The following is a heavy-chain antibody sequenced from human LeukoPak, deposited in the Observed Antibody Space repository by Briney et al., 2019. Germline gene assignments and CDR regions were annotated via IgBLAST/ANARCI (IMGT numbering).Heavy chain of an antibody. V-gene: IGHV3-30*03. D-gene: IGHD3-22*01. CDR3: ARSAYYYDSRGYHNFYHYGMDV. CDR1: GFTFSTYG. Sequence: GGSLRLSCAASGFTFSTYGMHWVRQAPGKGLEWVSVLSYDGSNKYYADSVKGRFTISRDNSKNTLYLQMNSLRAEDTAVYYCARSAYYYDSRGYHNFYHYGMDVWGQGTTVTGSS. CDR2: LSYDGSNK. J-gene: IGHJ6*02.